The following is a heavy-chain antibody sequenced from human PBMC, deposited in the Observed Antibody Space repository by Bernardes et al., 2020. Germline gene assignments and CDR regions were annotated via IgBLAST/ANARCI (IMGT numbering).Heavy chain of an antibody. CDR3: VRDTEQWVVRSFEY. CDR2: ISYHGSSK. CDR1: GFTFSTYA. Sequence: GGSLRLSCAASGFTFSTYAMHWVRQAPGKGLEWVTFISYHGSSKSYADSVKGRFTISRDNSKNTLFLQMDSLRPEDTAVYYCVRDTEQWVVRSFEYWGQGALVTVSS. J-gene: IGHJ4*02. V-gene: IGHV3-30*04. D-gene: IGHD6-19*01.